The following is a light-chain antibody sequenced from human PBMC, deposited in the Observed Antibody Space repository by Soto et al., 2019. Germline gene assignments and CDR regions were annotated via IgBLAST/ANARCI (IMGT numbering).Light chain of an antibody. J-gene: IGLJ2*01. V-gene: IGLV2-8*01. CDR1: SSDIGAYDF. CDR3: SSYAGSISSLYVV. CDR2: DVT. Sequence: QSALPQPPSASGAPGQSVTISCTGTSSDIGAYDFVSWYQQHPGKAPKLIIYDVTTRPSGVPERFSGSKSTNTASLTVSGLQAEDEAEYYCSSYAGSISSLYVVFGGGTKLTVL.